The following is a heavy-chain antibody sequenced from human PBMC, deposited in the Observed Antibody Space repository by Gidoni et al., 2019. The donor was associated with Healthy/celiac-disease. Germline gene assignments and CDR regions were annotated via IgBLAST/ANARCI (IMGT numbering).Heavy chain of an antibody. CDR3: ARGCSGGSCYREADDAFDI. CDR2: ISAYNGNT. J-gene: IGHJ3*02. V-gene: IGHV1-18*01. CDR1: GYIFTRYG. Sequence: QVQLVQSGAAVKMPGASVKVSCKASGYIFTRYGMSWVRQAPGQGLEWMGWISAYNGNTNYAQKLQGRVTMTTDTSTSTAYMELRSLRSDDTAVYDCARGCSGGSCYREADDAFDIWGQGTMVTVSS. D-gene: IGHD2-15*01.